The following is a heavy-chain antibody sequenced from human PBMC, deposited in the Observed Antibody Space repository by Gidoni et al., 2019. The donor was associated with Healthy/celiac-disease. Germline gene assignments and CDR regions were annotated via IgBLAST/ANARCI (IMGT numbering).Heavy chain of an antibody. CDR1: GFTFSDYY. CDR2: ISSSSSYT. Sequence: QVQLVESGGGLVKPGGSLRLSCAASGFTFSDYYMSWIRQAPGKGLEWVSYISSSSSYTNYADSGKGRFTISRDNAKNSLYLQMNSLRAEDTAVYYCASQYSSGWEFDYWGQGTLVTVSS. J-gene: IGHJ4*02. V-gene: IGHV3-11*05. CDR3: ASQYSSGWEFDY. D-gene: IGHD6-19*01.